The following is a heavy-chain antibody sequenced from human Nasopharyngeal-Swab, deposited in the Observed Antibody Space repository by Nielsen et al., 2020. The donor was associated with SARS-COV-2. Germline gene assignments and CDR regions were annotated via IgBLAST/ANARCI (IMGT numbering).Heavy chain of an antibody. V-gene: IGHV3-30*03. Sequence: GESLKISCAASGFTFSSYGMHWVRQAPGKGLEWVAVISYDGSNKYYADSVKGRSTISRDNSKNTLYLQMNSLRAEDTAVYYCARGHNTYCGGDCYSLAPDYWGQGTLVTVSS. J-gene: IGHJ4*02. CDR3: ARGHNTYCGGDCYSLAPDY. D-gene: IGHD2-21*02. CDR2: ISYDGSNK. CDR1: GFTFSSYG.